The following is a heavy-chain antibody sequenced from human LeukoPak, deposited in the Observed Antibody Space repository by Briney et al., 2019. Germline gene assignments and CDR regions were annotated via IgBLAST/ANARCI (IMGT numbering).Heavy chain of an antibody. J-gene: IGHJ3*02. CDR1: GFTFSSYA. Sequence: PGGSLRLSCAASGFTFSSYAMSWVRQAPGKGLEWVSTISGSGGSTSYAESVKGRFTISRDSSKNTLYLQMNGLRGEDTAVYYCAKDDGGSPPDAFDIWGQGTLVTVSS. V-gene: IGHV3-23*01. D-gene: IGHD3-10*01. CDR3: AKDDGGSPPDAFDI. CDR2: ISGSGGST.